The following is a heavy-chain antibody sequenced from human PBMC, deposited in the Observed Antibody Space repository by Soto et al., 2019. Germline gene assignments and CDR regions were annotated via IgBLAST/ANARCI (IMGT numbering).Heavy chain of an antibody. J-gene: IGHJ4*02. D-gene: IGHD2-2*01. CDR1: GFTFSSYE. V-gene: IGHV3-48*03. Sequence: EVQLVESGGGLVQPGGSLRLSCAASGFTFSSYEMNWVRQAPGKGLEWVSYISSSGSTIYYADSVKGRFTISRDNAKNSLYLQMNSLRAEDTAVYYCARDRHCSSTSCYLPFDYWGQGTLVTVSS. CDR3: ARDRHCSSTSCYLPFDY. CDR2: ISSSGSTI.